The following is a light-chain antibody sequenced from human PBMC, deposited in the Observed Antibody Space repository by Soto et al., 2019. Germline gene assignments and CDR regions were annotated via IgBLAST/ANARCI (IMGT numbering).Light chain of an antibody. Sequence: QSVLTQPPSVSAAPGQKVTISCSGSNSNIGNNYVSWYQQFPGTAPKLLIYDNNKRPSGIPDRFSGSKSGTSATLGITGLQTGDEAGYYCGTWDSSLSAGVFGGGTKVTVL. CDR3: GTWDSSLSAGV. J-gene: IGLJ2*01. CDR2: DNN. V-gene: IGLV1-51*01. CDR1: NSNIGNNY.